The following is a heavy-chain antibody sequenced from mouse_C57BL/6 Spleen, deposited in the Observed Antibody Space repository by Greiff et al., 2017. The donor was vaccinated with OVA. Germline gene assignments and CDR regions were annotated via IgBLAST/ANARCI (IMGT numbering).Heavy chain of an antibody. D-gene: IGHD1-1*01. V-gene: IGHV1-50*01. J-gene: IGHJ1*03. CDR1: GYTFTSYW. CDR3: ARNRSSPHWYFDV. CDR2: IDPSDSST. Sequence: QVQLQQPGAELVKPGASVKLSCKASGYTFTSYWMQWVKQRPGQGLEWIGEIDPSDSSTNYNQKFKGKATLTVDTSSSTAYRQLSSLTSEDSAVYYCARNRSSPHWYFDVWGTGTTVTVSS.